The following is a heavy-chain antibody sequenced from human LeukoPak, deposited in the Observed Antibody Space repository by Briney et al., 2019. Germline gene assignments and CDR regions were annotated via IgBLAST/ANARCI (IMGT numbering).Heavy chain of an antibody. J-gene: IGHJ4*02. CDR3: ARRRMVGWFGDIAYYFDY. V-gene: IGHV4-34*12. Sequence: PSESLSVTSAVPLGSSRGYYWSWICHRLGEGVWWIGQIIDVGSTTYNTPLQSRVTISVDTSKNQFSLKLSSVTAADTAVYYCARRRMVGWFGDIAYYFDYWGQGTLVIVSS. CDR1: LGSSRGYY. CDR2: IIDVGST. D-gene: IGHD3-10*01.